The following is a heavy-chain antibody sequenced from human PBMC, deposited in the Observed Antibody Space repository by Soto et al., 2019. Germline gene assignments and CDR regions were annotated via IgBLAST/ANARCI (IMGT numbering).Heavy chain of an antibody. CDR2: SYYSGST. D-gene: IGHD3-3*01. J-gene: IGHJ4*02. Sequence: QVQLQESGPGLVKPSETLSLTCTVSGGSISSYYWSWIRQPPGKGLEWIGYSYYSGSTNYNPSLKNRVTIVVDTSNNHFSLKLSSLTAADTAVYYCARSGGMVITFFDYWGQGTLVTVSS. CDR3: ARSGGMVITFFDY. CDR1: GGSISSYY. V-gene: IGHV4-59*01.